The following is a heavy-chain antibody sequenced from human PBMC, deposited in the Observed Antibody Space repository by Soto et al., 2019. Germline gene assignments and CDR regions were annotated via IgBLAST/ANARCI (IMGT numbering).Heavy chain of an antibody. Sequence: EVHLLESGGGLVQPGGSLRLSCAASGFTFSTYAMSWVRQVSGKGLEWVSGISVSGGSTYYADSVKGRFTISRDNSKNTLYLQMNSLRAEDNAEYYCGKVCGFPVYWVQGTQVTVSS. CDR3: GKVCGFPVY. J-gene: IGHJ4*02. D-gene: IGHD2-21*01. V-gene: IGHV3-23*01. CDR1: GFTFSTYA. CDR2: ISVSGGST.